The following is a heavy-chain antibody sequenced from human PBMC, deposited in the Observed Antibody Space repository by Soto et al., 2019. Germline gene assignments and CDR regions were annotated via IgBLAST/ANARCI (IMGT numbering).Heavy chain of an antibody. CDR1: GYMFPIYH. D-gene: IGHD2-8*01. CDR3: ARHASNGDFDF. J-gene: IGHJ4*02. Sequence: PGESLKISCEASGYMFPIYHISWVRQMPGKGLEWVGKIDPSYSRTMYRPSSRARITISVDKSIKTAYLEWGRLKASDTAMYYCARHASNGDFDFWGQGTQVTVSS. CDR2: IDPSYSRT. V-gene: IGHV5-10-1*01.